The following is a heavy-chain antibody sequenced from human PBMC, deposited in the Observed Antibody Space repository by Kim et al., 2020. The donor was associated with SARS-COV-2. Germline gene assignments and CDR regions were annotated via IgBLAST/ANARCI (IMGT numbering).Heavy chain of an antibody. Sequence: GGSLRLSCAASGFTVSSNYMSWVRQAPGKGPEWVSVIYSGGSTYYADSVKGRFTNSRDNSKNTLYLQMNSLRAEDTAVYYCAKDLYCSSTSCTDAFDIWGQGTMVTVSS. D-gene: IGHD2-2*01. CDR2: IYSGGST. V-gene: IGHV3-53*01. CDR3: AKDLYCSSTSCTDAFDI. J-gene: IGHJ3*02. CDR1: GFTVSSNY.